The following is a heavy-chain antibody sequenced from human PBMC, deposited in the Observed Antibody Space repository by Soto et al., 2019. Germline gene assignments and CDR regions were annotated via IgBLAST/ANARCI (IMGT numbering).Heavy chain of an antibody. CDR3: ARHIIWEHHFDY. V-gene: IGHV4-39*01. J-gene: IGHJ4*02. CDR1: GGSVSSSSYY. D-gene: IGHD3-10*01. CDR2: IYYSGST. Sequence: PSETLSLTCTVSGGSVSSSSYYWGWIRQPPGKGLEWIGSIYYSGSTYYNPSLKSRVTISVDTSKNQFSLKLSSVTAADTAVYYCARHIIWEHHFDYWGQGTLVTVPS.